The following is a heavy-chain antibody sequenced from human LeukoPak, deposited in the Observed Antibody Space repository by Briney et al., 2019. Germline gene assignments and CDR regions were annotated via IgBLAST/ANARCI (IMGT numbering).Heavy chain of an antibody. CDR2: IYHSGST. CDR3: ARDLRVVPAATNWFDP. Sequence: PSGTLSLTCAVSGGSISSSNWWSWVRQPPGKGLEWIGEIYHSGSTNCNPSLKSRVTISVDKSKNQFSLKLSSVTAADTAVYYCARDLRVVPAATNWFDPWGQGTLVTVSS. V-gene: IGHV4-4*02. J-gene: IGHJ5*02. CDR1: GGSISSSNW. D-gene: IGHD2-2*01.